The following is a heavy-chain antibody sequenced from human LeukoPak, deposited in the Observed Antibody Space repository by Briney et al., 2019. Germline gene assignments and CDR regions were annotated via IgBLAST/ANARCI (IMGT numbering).Heavy chain of an antibody. Sequence: SETLSLTCAVYGGSFSGYYWSWIRQPPGEGLEWIGEINHSGSSDYNPSLKSRVTISVDTSKNQFSLKLSSVTAADTAVYYCARGGVRYFDWLLSGYYFDYWGQGTLVTVSS. V-gene: IGHV4-34*01. D-gene: IGHD3-9*01. CDR1: GGSFSGYY. CDR3: ARGGVRYFDWLLSGYYFDY. CDR2: INHSGSS. J-gene: IGHJ4*02.